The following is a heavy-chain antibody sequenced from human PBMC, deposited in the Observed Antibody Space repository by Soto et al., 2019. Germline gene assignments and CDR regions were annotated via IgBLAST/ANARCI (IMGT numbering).Heavy chain of an antibody. Sequence: PSETLSLTCTVSGGSISSGGYYWSWIRQHPGKGLEWIGYIYYSGSTYYNPSLKSRVTISVDTSKYQFSLKLSSVTAADTAVYYCARDSVTNWFSPWGQGTLVTVSS. J-gene: IGHJ5*02. CDR1: GGSISSGGYY. CDR2: IYYSGST. CDR3: ARDSVTNWFSP. V-gene: IGHV4-31*03. D-gene: IGHD2-21*02.